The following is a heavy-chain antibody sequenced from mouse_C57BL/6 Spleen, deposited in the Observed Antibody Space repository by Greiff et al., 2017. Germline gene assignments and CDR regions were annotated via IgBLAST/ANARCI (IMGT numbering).Heavy chain of an antibody. J-gene: IGHJ4*01. CDR2: INYDGSST. D-gene: IGHD2-5*01. CDR3: ARVVYYSNFYAMDY. V-gene: IGHV5-16*01. CDR1: GFTFTDYY. Sequence: EVQLVESEGGLVQPGSSMKLSCTASGFTFTDYYMAWVRQVPEKGLEWVANINYDGSSTDYLDSLKSRFIISRDNAKNTLYLQMSSLKSEDTATYYCARVVYYSNFYAMDYWGQGTSVTVSS.